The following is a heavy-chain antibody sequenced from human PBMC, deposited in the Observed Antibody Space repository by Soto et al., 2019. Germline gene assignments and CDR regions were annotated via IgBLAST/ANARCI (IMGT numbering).Heavy chain of an antibody. CDR3: AHSPYSSENNWFDP. CDR2: IYWNDDK. J-gene: IGHJ5*02. Sequence: SGPTLVNPTQTLTLTCTFSGFSLITIGVGVGWIRQPPGKALEWLALIYWNDDKRYSPSLKSRLTITKDTSKNQVVLTMTNMDPVDTATYYCAHSPYSSENNWFDPWGQGTLVTVSS. CDR1: GFSLITIGVG. D-gene: IGHD4-4*01. V-gene: IGHV2-5*01.